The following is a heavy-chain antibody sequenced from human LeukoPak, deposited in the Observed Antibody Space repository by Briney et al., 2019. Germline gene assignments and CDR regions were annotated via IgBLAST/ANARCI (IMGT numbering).Heavy chain of an antibody. CDR2: TYYRSKWYN. CDR3: AGTNSGNLEI. Sequence: SQTHSLTCAISGDSVSSNSAGRNWIRQSPSRGLEWLGRTYYRSKWYNEYAVSVKSRITINPDTSKNQFSLQLNSVTPEDTAVYYCAGTNSGNLEIWGQGTMVTVSS. J-gene: IGHJ3*02. CDR1: GDSVSSNSAG. V-gene: IGHV6-1*01. D-gene: IGHD1-26*01.